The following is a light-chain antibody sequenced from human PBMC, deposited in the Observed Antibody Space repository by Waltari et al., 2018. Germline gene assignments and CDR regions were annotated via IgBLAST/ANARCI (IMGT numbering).Light chain of an antibody. V-gene: IGKV3-15*01. CDR1: PSISSN. Sequence: EIVMTQSPATLSVSPGDGAPLSCRASPSISSNLAWYQQKPGQAPRLLIYGASTRATGIPARFSGGGSGAEYTLTIRSLQSDDVAVYYCQQYHDWPPWTFGQGTRVEIK. CDR3: QQYHDWPPWT. J-gene: IGKJ1*01. CDR2: GAS.